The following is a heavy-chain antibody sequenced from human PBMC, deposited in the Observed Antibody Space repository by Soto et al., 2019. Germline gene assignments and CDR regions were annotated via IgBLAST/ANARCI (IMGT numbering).Heavy chain of an antibody. D-gene: IGHD4-4*01. CDR1: GVSFSSGDYY. J-gene: IGHJ4*02. Sequence: PSETLSLTCTVSGVSFSSGDYYWSWIRQPPGKGLEWIGYIYYSDNTYSNPSLKSRVAISGDTSRNQFSLKPSSVTAADTAVYYCARHTVSNDYSLSWGQGTLVTVSS. CDR2: IYYSDNT. V-gene: IGHV4-30-4*01. CDR3: ARHTVSNDYSLS.